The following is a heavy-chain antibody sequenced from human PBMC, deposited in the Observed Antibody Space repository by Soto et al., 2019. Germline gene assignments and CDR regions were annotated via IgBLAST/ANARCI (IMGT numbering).Heavy chain of an antibody. V-gene: IGHV1-69*02. CDR2: IIPILGIA. Sequence: QVQLVQSGAEVKKPGSSVKVSCKASGGTFSSYSISWVRQAPGQGLEWMGRIIPILGIANYAQKFQGRVTMTADKSTSTAYMELSSLRAEDTDVYHCARGGVAGFDYWGQGTLVTVSS. CDR3: ARGGVAGFDY. D-gene: IGHD6-19*01. J-gene: IGHJ4*02. CDR1: GGTFSSYS.